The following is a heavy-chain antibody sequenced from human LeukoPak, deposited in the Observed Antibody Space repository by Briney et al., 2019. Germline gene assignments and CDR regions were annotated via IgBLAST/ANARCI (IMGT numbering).Heavy chain of an antibody. CDR1: GFTFSSYA. J-gene: IGHJ6*02. V-gene: IGHV3-30*14. Sequence: GRSLRLSCAASGFTFSSYAMHWVRQAPGKGLEWVALISYDGSNKYYADSVKGRFTISRDNSKNTLYLQMNSLRAEDTAVYYCARESVDYGSGSHYYYGMDVWGQGTTVTVSS. D-gene: IGHD3-10*01. CDR2: ISYDGSNK. CDR3: ARESVDYGSGSHYYYGMDV.